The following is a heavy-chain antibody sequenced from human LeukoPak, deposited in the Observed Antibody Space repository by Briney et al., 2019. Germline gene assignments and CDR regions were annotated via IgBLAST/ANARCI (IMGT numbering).Heavy chain of an antibody. CDR3: AKGYSSGRLHFDY. D-gene: IGHD6-19*01. V-gene: IGHV3-23*01. CDR1: GFTFSSYA. Sequence: PGGSLRLSCAASGFTFSSYAMSWVRQAPGKGLEWVTGIGGTGGNTYYADSVKGRFTISRDNSKDTLYLQVNSLRAEDTAVYYCAKGYSSGRLHFDYWGQGTLVTVSS. J-gene: IGHJ4*02. CDR2: IGGTGGNT.